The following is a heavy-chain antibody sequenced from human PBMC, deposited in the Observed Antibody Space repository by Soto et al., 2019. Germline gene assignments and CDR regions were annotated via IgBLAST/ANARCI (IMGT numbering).Heavy chain of an antibody. J-gene: IGHJ6*03. CDR2: ISASGDTS. V-gene: IGHV3-23*01. CDR1: GFTFGSYA. Sequence: PGGSLRLSCAASGFTFGSYAMYWVRQAPGKGLEWVSSISASGDTSHYADSVKGRFAISRDNSKNTLYLQMNSLRAEDTAVYYCARDPPKPPRFYYYYMDVWGKGTTVTVSS. CDR3: ARDPPKPPRFYYYYMDV.